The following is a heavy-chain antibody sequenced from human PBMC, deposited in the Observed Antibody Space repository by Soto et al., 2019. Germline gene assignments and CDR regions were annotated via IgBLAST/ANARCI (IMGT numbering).Heavy chain of an antibody. CDR3: ARDPAGGTSGTAHFDY. Sequence: EVQLVESGGGLVKPGGSLRLSCAASGFTFSSYSMNWVRQAPGKGLEWVSSISSSSSYIYYADSVKGRFTISRDNAKNSLYRQMNSLTAEDTAVYYWARDPAGGTSGTAHFDYWGQGTLVAVSS. CDR2: ISSSSSYI. D-gene: IGHD1-1*01. CDR1: GFTFSSYS. J-gene: IGHJ4*02. V-gene: IGHV3-21*01.